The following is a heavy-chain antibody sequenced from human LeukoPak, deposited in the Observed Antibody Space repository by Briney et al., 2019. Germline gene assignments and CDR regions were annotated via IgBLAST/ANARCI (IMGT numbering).Heavy chain of an antibody. V-gene: IGHV3-23*01. CDR3: AKNRITMVRGAAYYFDY. D-gene: IGHD3-10*01. J-gene: IGHJ4*02. CDR2: ISNSGGST. Sequence: GGSLRLSCAASGFTFSTYVMSWVRQTPGKGLEWVSTISNSGGSTYNADSVKGRFTISRDISKNTLYLQMNSLRAEDTAVYYCAKNRITMVRGAAYYFDYWGQGTLVTVSS. CDR1: GFTFSTYV.